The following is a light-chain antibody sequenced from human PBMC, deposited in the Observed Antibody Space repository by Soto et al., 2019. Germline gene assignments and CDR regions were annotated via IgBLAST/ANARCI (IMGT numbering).Light chain of an antibody. J-gene: IGLJ2*01. CDR2: GNS. V-gene: IGLV1-40*01. Sequence: QSVLTQPPSVSGAPGQRVTISCTGSSSNIGAGYDVHWYQQLPGTAPKLLIYGNSNRPSGVPDRFSGSKSGTSASLAITGLQAEDEADYSCQSYDSNLSGSHVVFGGGTQLTVL. CDR1: SSNIGAGYD. CDR3: QSYDSNLSGSHVV.